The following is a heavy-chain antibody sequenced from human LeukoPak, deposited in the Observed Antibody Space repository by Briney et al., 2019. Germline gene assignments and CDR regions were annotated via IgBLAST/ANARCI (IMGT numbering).Heavy chain of an antibody. CDR2: ISGGSEDT. D-gene: IGHD3-10*01. CDR1: GFTFDSYA. CDR3: ARDRITMVRGVIMSGWMDV. V-gene: IGHV3-23*01. Sequence: GGSLRLSCTASGFTFDSYAMSWVRQAPGKGLEWVSSISGGSEDTYFADSVKGRFTISRDNSKSTLYLQMNSLRAEDTAVYYCARDRITMVRGVIMSGWMDVWGQGTTVTVSS. J-gene: IGHJ6*02.